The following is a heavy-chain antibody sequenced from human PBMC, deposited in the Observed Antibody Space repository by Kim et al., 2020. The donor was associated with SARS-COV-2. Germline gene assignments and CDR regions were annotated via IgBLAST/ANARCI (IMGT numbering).Heavy chain of an antibody. Sequence: TSLKTRLTISKDTSKNQVVLTMTNMDPVDTATYYCARIRAAAGTGWFDPWGQGTLVTVSS. V-gene: IGHV2-70*01. CDR3: ARIRAAAGTGWFDP. D-gene: IGHD6-13*01. J-gene: IGHJ5*02.